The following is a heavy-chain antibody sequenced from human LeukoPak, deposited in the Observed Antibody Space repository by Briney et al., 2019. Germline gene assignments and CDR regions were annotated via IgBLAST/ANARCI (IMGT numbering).Heavy chain of an antibody. D-gene: IGHD3-22*01. CDR1: GFTASNNY. V-gene: IGHV3-30*03. CDR3: ARDGPSSGYYYVIGSPGYYFDY. J-gene: IGHJ4*02. Sequence: GGSLRLSCAASGFTASNNYMSWVRQAPGKGLEWVAVISYDGSNKYYADSVKGRFTISRDNSKNTLYLQMNSLRAEDTAVYYCARDGPSSGYYYVIGSPGYYFDYWGQGTLVTVSS. CDR2: ISYDGSNK.